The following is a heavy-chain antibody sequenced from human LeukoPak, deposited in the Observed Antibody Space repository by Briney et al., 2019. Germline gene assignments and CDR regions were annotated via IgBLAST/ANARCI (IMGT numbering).Heavy chain of an antibody. Sequence: PGGSLRLSCAASGFTVSSNYMTWVRQAPGKGLEGVSVIYGSGSTFYADSVKGRFTISRDSSKNTLYLQMDSLRAEDTAVYYCARGMPATAIRPYFDSWGQGTLVTVSS. CDR2: IYGSGST. CDR1: GFTVSSNY. V-gene: IGHV3-66*01. CDR3: ARGMPATAIRPYFDS. D-gene: IGHD2-2*02. J-gene: IGHJ4*02.